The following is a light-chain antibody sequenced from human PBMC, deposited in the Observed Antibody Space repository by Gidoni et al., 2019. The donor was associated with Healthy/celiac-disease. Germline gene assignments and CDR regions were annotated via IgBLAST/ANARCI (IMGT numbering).Light chain of an antibody. CDR1: QSISSW. CDR3: QQYNSYSFT. J-gene: IGKJ3*01. CDR2: DAS. Sequence: DIQMTQSPSTLSASVGDRVTITCRASQSISSWLAWYQQKPGKAPKLLIYDASSLEIGVPSRFSGSGSGTEFTLTISSLQPDDFATYYCQQYNSYSFTFXPXTKVDIK. V-gene: IGKV1-5*01.